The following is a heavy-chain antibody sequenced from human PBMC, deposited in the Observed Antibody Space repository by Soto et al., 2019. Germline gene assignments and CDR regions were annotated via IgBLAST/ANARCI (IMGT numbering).Heavy chain of an antibody. Sequence: QVQLVESGGGVVQPGRSLRLSCAASGFIFSTYGMHWVRQAPGKGLEWVAVIWYDGSNKYYADSVKGRFTISRDNSKKTLYLQMNSLRAEDTAVYYCARDKQSLQPWFNFDYWGQGTLVTVSS. D-gene: IGHD5-18*01. J-gene: IGHJ4*02. CDR3: ARDKQSLQPWFNFDY. V-gene: IGHV3-33*01. CDR1: GFIFSTYG. CDR2: IWYDGSNK.